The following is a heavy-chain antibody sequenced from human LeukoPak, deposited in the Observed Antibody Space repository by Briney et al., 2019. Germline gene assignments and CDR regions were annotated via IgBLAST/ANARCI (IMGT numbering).Heavy chain of an antibody. J-gene: IGHJ4*02. CDR3: ARVDTVMAYYFDL. D-gene: IGHD5-18*01. CDR1: GFTVSTNC. CDR2: IYSGGTT. Sequence: GGSLRLSCAASGFTVSTNCMTWVRQAPGKGLGWVSNIYSGGTTYYADSVMGRFTISRHNSRNTLYLQMNSLRAEDTAVYYCARVDTVMAYYFDLWGQGTLVTVSS. V-gene: IGHV3-53*04.